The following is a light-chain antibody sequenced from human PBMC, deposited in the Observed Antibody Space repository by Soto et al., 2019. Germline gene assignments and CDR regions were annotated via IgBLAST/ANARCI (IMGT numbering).Light chain of an antibody. V-gene: IGLV1-40*01. CDR3: QSYDSSLSGYV. J-gene: IGLJ1*01. CDR1: SSNLGAPYD. Sequence: QSALTQPPSVSGAPGQTVIISCSGSSSNLGAPYDVNWFRQLPGTVPRLLIYGNNNRPSGVPARFSGSKSGTSASLAITGLQAEDEADYYCQSYDSSLSGYVFGTGTKGTV. CDR2: GNN.